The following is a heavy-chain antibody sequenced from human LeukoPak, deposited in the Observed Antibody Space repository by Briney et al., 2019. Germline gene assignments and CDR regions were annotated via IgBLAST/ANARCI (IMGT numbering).Heavy chain of an antibody. Sequence: GASAKVSCKVSGYTLTELSMHWVRQAPGKGLEWMGGFDPEDGEPIYAQKFQGRVTMTEDTSTDTAYMELSSLRSEDTAVYYCATGPRPPSGYDGFDYWGQGTLVTVSS. J-gene: IGHJ4*02. CDR3: ATGPRPPSGYDGFDY. V-gene: IGHV1-24*01. D-gene: IGHD5-12*01. CDR2: FDPEDGEP. CDR1: GYTLTELS.